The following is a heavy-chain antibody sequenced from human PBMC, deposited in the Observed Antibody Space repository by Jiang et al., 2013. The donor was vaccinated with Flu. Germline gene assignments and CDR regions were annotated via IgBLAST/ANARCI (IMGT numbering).Heavy chain of an antibody. CDR2: IIPIFGTA. CDR3: ARDRRGYSYGQPYYFDY. V-gene: IGHV1-69*01. J-gene: IGHJ4*02. D-gene: IGHD5-18*01. Sequence: QAPGQGLEWMGGIIPIFGTANYAQKFQGRVTITADESTSTAYMELSSLRSEDTAVYYCARDRRGYSYGQPYYFDYWGQGTLVTVSS.